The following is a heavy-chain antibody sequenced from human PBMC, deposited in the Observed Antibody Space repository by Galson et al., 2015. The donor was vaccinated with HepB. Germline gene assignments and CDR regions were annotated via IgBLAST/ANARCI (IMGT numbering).Heavy chain of an antibody. D-gene: IGHD6-19*01. CDR2: TYYKSKWYD. Sequence: CAISGDSVSSNSAAWNWIGQSPLRGLKWLGRTYYKSKWYDDYAVSVKSRITINPDTSKNQFSLQLGSVTPEDTAVYYCARGRSGWPHDNYFDYWGQGTLVTVSS. V-gene: IGHV6-1*01. CDR3: ARGRSGWPHDNYFDY. J-gene: IGHJ4*02. CDR1: GDSVSSNSAA.